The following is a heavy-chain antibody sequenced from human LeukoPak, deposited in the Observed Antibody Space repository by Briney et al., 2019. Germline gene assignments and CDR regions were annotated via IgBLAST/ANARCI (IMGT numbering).Heavy chain of an antibody. CDR1: GYTFTGYY. Sequence: ASVTVSCKASGYTFTGYYMHWVRQAPGQGLEWMGWINPNSGGTNYAQKFQGRVTMTRDTSISTAYMELSRLRSDDTAVYYCARGEVVPAAIPSGYMDVWGKGTTVTVSS. V-gene: IGHV1-2*02. D-gene: IGHD2-2*02. CDR2: INPNSGGT. J-gene: IGHJ6*03. CDR3: ARGEVVPAAIPSGYMDV.